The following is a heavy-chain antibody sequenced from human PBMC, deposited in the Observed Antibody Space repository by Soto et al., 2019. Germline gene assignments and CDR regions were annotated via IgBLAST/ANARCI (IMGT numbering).Heavy chain of an antibody. J-gene: IGHJ3*01. CDR1: GFTFSSYA. Sequence: GGSLRLSCAASGFTFSSYAMTWVRLAPGRGLEWVATIAGSGGMTYYTNSVRGRFTISRDNSKNTVSLQMSSLRAEDTAMYFCAKVNFFDTPGTFDVWGQGTPVTVSS. CDR2: IAGSGGMT. V-gene: IGHV3-23*01. CDR3: AKVNFFDTPGTFDV. D-gene: IGHD2-15*01.